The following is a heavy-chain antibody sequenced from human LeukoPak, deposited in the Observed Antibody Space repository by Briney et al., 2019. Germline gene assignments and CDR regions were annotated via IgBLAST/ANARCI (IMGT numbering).Heavy chain of an antibody. J-gene: IGHJ4*02. CDR1: GLSVSSTY. D-gene: IGHD2-15*01. CDR3: VGEDKY. Sequence: HPGGSLRLSCAASGLSVSSTYMTWVRQAPGKGLEWGSVIYSGGGTNHADSLKGRYSISRDNSKKTLYLQMSSLRAEDTAVYYCVGEDKYWGQGTLVTVPS. CDR2: IYSGGGT. V-gene: IGHV3-53*01.